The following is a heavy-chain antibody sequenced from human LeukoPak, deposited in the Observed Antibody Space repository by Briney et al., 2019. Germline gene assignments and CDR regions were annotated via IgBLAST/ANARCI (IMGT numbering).Heavy chain of an antibody. CDR3: AREAAVAGTFGY. D-gene: IGHD6-19*01. V-gene: IGHV3-23*01. J-gene: IGHJ4*02. Sequence: GGSLRLSCAASGFTFSSFAMTWVRQAPGKGLEWVSGFDGNGPNTYYADSVKGRFTISRDNSKNTLYLQMNSLRAEDTAVYYCAREAAVAGTFGYWGQGTLVTVSS. CDR2: FDGNGPNT. CDR1: GFTFSSFA.